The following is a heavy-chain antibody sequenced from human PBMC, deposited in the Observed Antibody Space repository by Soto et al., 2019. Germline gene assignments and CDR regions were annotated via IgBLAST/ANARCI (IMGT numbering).Heavy chain of an antibody. D-gene: IGHD3-3*01. CDR3: ARGVTTGVDAFNM. V-gene: IGHV3-7*01. CDR1: GFTFSSYW. CDR2: IKPDGSEK. J-gene: IGHJ3*02. Sequence: EVQLVESGGGLVQPGGSLRLSCAASGFTFSSYWMTWVRQAQGKGLEWVANIKPDGSEKYYVDSVKGRFTVSRDNAKNSLYLQMDSPRAEVTAVYYCARGVTTGVDAFNMWGQGTMVTVSS.